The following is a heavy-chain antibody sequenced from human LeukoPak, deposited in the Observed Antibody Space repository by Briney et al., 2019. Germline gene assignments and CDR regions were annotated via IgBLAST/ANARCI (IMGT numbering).Heavy chain of an antibody. D-gene: IGHD1-26*01. V-gene: IGHV1-69*06. CDR2: IIPIFATA. CDR3: ARVPYSGSKGVLNFDY. Sequence: GASVKVSCKTSGGTFSSYGISWVRQAPGQGLEWMGGIIPIFATANYAQKFQGRVTITADKSTSTAYMELSSLRSEDTAVYYCARVPYSGSKGVLNFDYWGQGTLVTVSS. J-gene: IGHJ4*02. CDR1: GGTFSSYG.